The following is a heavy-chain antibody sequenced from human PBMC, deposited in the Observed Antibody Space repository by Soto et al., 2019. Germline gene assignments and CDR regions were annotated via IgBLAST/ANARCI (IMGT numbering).Heavy chain of an antibody. Sequence: XGSLKLACAASGFNVGDYAMNWVRQAPGKGLEWISMITSGGTVFYYADSVRGRFAISRDDTENSLHLQMNSLRVEDTAMYYCARGRYALGVWGQGTTVTVSS. D-gene: IGHD3-9*01. CDR3: ARGRYALGV. V-gene: IGHV3-48*03. J-gene: IGHJ6*02. CDR1: GFNVGDYA. CDR2: ITSGGTVF.